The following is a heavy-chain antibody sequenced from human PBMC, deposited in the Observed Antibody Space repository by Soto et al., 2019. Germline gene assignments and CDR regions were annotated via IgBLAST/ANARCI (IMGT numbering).Heavy chain of an antibody. Sequence: QVQLVQSGAEVKKPGSSVKVSCKASGGTFSSYTISWVRQAPGQGLEWMGRIIPILGIANYAQKFQGRVTITADKYTSTAYMKLSSMRSEDTAVYYCARSASGIAVAGGFDDWGQGTLVTVSS. V-gene: IGHV1-69*02. CDR1: GGTFSSYT. J-gene: IGHJ4*02. D-gene: IGHD6-19*01. CDR3: ARSASGIAVAGGFDD. CDR2: IIPILGIA.